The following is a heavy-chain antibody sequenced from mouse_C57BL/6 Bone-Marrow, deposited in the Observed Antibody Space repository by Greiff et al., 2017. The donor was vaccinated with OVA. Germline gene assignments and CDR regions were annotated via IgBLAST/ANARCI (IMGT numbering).Heavy chain of an antibody. V-gene: IGHV5-4*01. CDR2: ISDGGSYT. J-gene: IGHJ2*01. CDR1: GFTFSSYA. Sequence: EVQLVESGGGLVKPGGSLKLSCAASGFTFSSYAMSWVRQTPEKRLEWVATISDGGSYTYYPDNVKGRFTISRDNAKNNLYLQMSHLKSEDTAMYYCARDTAYSDYWGQGTTLTVSS. CDR3: ARDTAYSDY. D-gene: IGHD6-1*01.